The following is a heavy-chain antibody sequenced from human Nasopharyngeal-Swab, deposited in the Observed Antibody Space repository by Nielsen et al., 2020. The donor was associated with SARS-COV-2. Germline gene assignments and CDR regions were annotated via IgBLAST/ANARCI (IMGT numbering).Heavy chain of an antibody. CDR2: IYYSGTT. Sequence: GSLSLSCPVSGASIRIYYWSWIRQPPGKGLEWIGYIYYSGTTNYNPSLKSRVTISVDTSNNQFSLKLSSVTAADTAVYYCARRLTLESFWYFDLWGRGTLVTVSS. CDR3: ARRLTLESFWYFDL. V-gene: IGHV4-59*01. J-gene: IGHJ2*01. D-gene: IGHD3-3*01. CDR1: GASIRIYY.